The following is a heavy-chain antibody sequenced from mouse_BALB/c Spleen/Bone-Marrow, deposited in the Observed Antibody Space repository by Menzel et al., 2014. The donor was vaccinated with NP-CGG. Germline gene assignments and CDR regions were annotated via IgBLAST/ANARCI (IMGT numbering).Heavy chain of an antibody. Sequence: EVQRVESGGGLVKPGGSLRLSCAASGFTFSSYTMSWVRQTPEKRLEWVATISSGGSYTYYPDSVKGRFTISRDNAKNSLYLQMSSLKSGDTAMYYCTRDGKGNYDYAMDYWGQRTSVTVSS. CDR3: TRDGKGNYDYAMDY. CDR1: GFTFSSYT. D-gene: IGHD2-1*01. CDR2: ISSGGSYT. J-gene: IGHJ4*01. V-gene: IGHV5-6-4*01.